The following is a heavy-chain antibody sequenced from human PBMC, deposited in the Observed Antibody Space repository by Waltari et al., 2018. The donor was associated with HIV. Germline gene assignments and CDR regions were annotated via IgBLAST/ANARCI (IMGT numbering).Heavy chain of an antibody. CDR2: IKSKNDGGTI. CDR3: VTDAVAVPLDTAY. V-gene: IGHV3-15*01. Sequence: EVHLVESGGGLVKHGGSLRVSCTVSGFTFINAWMRWVRQAPGKGLEWLGRIKSKNDGGTIDYAAPVKDRFTILRDDSKHTLYLEMSSLKIEDTGIYYCVTDAVAVPLDTAYWGQGTLVTVSS. CDR1: GFTFINAW. J-gene: IGHJ4*02. D-gene: IGHD2-21*01.